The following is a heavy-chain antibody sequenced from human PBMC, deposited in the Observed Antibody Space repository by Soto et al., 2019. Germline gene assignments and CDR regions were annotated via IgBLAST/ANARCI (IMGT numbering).Heavy chain of an antibody. Sequence: GGSLRLSCAASGLPFRAYVFHRVRQAPGKGLEWVSALSGSGGSTYYADSVKGRFSISRDNSKNTLYLQMNSLRAEDTAVYYCANAGELLWFGDIWGQGAMVTVSS. CDR3: ANAGELLWFGDI. D-gene: IGHD3-10*01. CDR1: GLPFRAYV. J-gene: IGHJ3*02. CDR2: LSGSGGST. V-gene: IGHV3-23*01.